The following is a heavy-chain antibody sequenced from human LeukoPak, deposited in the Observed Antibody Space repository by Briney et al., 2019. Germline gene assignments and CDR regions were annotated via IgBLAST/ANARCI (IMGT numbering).Heavy chain of an antibody. Sequence: SETLSLTCTVSGGSISSSTYYWGWIRQPPGKGLEWIGSMYYSSGNTYYNPSLKSRVAISVDTSKNQFSLKLSSVTAADTAVYYCARGRGEGRGIAMVRGVRAPSYNWFDPWGHGTQVTVSS. CDR1: GGSISSSTYY. V-gene: IGHV4-39*07. D-gene: IGHD3-10*01. J-gene: IGHJ5*02. CDR3: ARGRGEGRGIAMVRGVRAPSYNWFDP. CDR2: MYYSSGNT.